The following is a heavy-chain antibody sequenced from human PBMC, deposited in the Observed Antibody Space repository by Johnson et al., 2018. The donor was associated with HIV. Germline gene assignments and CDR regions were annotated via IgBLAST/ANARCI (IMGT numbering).Heavy chain of an antibody. D-gene: IGHD4-23*01. CDR2: IYSGGST. Sequence: EVQLVESGGGLVQPGGSLRLSCAASGFTVSSNYMSWVRQAPGKGLEWVSVIYSGGSTYYADSVKGRFTISRDNSKNTLYLQMNSLRAEDTTVYYCAKRATVVSGSPSDAFDIWGQGTMVTVSS. CDR3: AKRATVVSGSPSDAFDI. CDR1: GFTVSSNY. V-gene: IGHV3-66*02. J-gene: IGHJ3*02.